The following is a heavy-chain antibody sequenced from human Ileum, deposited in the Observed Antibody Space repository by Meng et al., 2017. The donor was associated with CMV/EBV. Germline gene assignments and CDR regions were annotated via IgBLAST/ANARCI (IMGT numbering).Heavy chain of an antibody. Sequence: VQLQESGPGLVKPSTTLSLPCIVSGASITNDDYYWSWIRQPPGKGLEWIGYIYYNGITYYNPSLKSRIAILVDTSKSQFSLIVSSVTAADTAVYYCAKYSGPSRWFDPWGQGTLVTVSS. D-gene: IGHD5-12*01. CDR3: AKYSGPSRWFDP. J-gene: IGHJ5*02. CDR2: IYYNGIT. V-gene: IGHV4-30-4*01. CDR1: GASITNDDYY.